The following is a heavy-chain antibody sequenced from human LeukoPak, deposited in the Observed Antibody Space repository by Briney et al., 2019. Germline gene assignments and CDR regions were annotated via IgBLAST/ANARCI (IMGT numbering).Heavy chain of an antibody. Sequence: SETLSLTCTVSGGSISSSSYYWGWIRQPPGKGLEWIGSIYYSGSTYYNPSLKSRVTLSVDTSKNQFSLKLSSVTAADMAVYYCARAYYDILTGYYGLGYFDYWGQGTLVTVSS. J-gene: IGHJ4*02. CDR1: GGSISSSSYY. CDR3: ARAYYDILTGYYGLGYFDY. D-gene: IGHD3-9*01. V-gene: IGHV4-39*01. CDR2: IYYSGST.